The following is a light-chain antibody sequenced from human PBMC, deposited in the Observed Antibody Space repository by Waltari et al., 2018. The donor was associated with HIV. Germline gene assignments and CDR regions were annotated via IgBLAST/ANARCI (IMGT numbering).Light chain of an antibody. CDR2: YDN. CDR3: QVWDSDSDHV. CDR1: NMRSKN. V-gene: IGLV3-21*01. J-gene: IGLJ1*01. Sequence: SYVLTQPPSVSVAPGETATITCAGNNMRSKNEHWYQQRPGQAPILVIYYDNERPSGIPERFSGSNSGNTATLTIRRVEVADEADYYCQVWDSDSDHVFGPGTEVTVL.